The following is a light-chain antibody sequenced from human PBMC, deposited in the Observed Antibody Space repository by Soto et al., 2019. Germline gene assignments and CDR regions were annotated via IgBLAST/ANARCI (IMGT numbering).Light chain of an antibody. CDR1: QSIRND. V-gene: IGKV1-17*01. Sequence: DIQMTQSPSPLSASVGDRVTITCRASQSIRNDLGWYQQKSGKAPRRLIYAASTLQTGVPSRFSGSGSGREFTLTISGLQPEDFATYYCLHQNSYLALSFGGGTKVE. CDR3: LHQNSYLALS. J-gene: IGKJ4*01. CDR2: AAS.